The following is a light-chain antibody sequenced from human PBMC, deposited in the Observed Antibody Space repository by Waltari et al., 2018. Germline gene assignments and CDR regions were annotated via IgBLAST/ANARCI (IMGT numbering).Light chain of an antibody. CDR1: SSHLAGHNY. Sequence: QSALTQPASVSGSPAQTITISCPRTSSHLAGHNYGSWYQHHPGKAPKLMIYDVVKRPSGVSNRFSGSKSGNTASLTISGLQAEDDAIYYCSSYASSKFGGGTKLTVL. J-gene: IGLJ2*01. CDR2: DVV. CDR3: SSYASSK. V-gene: IGLV2-14*03.